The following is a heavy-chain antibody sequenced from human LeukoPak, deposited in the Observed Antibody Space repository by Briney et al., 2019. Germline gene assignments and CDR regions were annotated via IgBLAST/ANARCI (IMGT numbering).Heavy chain of an antibody. V-gene: IGHV4-59*08. J-gene: IGHJ4*02. CDR3: ARHMGLGYSYGYPYFDY. CDR2: IYYSGST. D-gene: IGHD5-18*01. CDR1: GGSISSYY. Sequence: SETLSLTRTVSGGSISSYYWSWIRQPPGKGLEWIGYIYYSGSTNYNPSIKSRVTISVDTSKNQFSLKLSSVTAADTAVYYCARHMGLGYSYGYPYFDYWGQGTLVTVSS.